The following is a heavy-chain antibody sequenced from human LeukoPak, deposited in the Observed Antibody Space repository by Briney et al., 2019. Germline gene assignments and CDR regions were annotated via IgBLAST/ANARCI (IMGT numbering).Heavy chain of an antibody. D-gene: IGHD2-21*02. CDR3: ARGIDCADYFGY. Sequence: GGSLRLSCAASGSTLSDYWMSWVRQAPGKGLEWVAIINQDGSEKYYVDSVKGRFTISRDNAKNSLYLQMNSLRAEDTAVYYCARGIDCADYFGYWAQGTLVIVSS. CDR1: GSTLSDYW. CDR2: INQDGSEK. J-gene: IGHJ4*02. V-gene: IGHV3-7*01.